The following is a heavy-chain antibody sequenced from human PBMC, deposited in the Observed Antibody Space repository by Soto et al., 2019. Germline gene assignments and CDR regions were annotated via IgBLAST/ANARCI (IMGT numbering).Heavy chain of an antibody. Sequence: ASVKVSCKASGYTFTSTWMHWVRQAPGQGLEWMGIINPYGGSTYYADSVKGRFTISRDNSKNTLYLQMNSLRAEDTAVYYCARALGGWELPYLDYWGQGTLVTVSS. CDR1: GYTFTSTW. J-gene: IGHJ4*02. V-gene: IGHV1-46*04. CDR2: INPYGGST. CDR3: ARALGGWELPYLDY. D-gene: IGHD1-26*01.